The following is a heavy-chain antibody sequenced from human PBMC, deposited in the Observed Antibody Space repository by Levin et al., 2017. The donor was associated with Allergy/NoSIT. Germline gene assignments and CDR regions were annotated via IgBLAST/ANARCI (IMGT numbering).Heavy chain of an antibody. CDR1: GFTISEYA. V-gene: IGHV3-23*01. CDR2: ITGGGFNT. J-gene: IGHJ3*01. D-gene: IGHD1-1*01. CDR3: AKKQGGTSGFSFDV. Sequence: PGESLKISCAVSGFTISEYAMAWVRQAPGKGLEWVSVITGGGFNTYYGDSVKGRFTVSRDDSKDTLYLEFNSLGGEDTAVYYCAKKQGGTSGFSFDVWGQGTMVTVSS.